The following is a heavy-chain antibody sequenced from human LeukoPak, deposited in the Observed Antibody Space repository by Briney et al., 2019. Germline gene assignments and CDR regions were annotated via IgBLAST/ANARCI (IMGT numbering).Heavy chain of an antibody. D-gene: IGHD2-15*01. CDR3: ARDFCSGGSCYWFDP. J-gene: IGHJ5*02. CDR1: GGSISSYY. CDR2: IYTSGST. V-gene: IGHV4-4*07. Sequence: PSETLSLTCTVSGGSISSYYWGWIRQPAGKGLEWIGRIYTSGSTNYNPSLKSRVTMSVDTSKNQFSLKLSSVTAADTAVYYCARDFCSGGSCYWFDPWGQGTLVTVSS.